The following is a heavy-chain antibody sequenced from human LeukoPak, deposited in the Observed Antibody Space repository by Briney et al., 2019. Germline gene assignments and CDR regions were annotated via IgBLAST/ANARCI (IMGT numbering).Heavy chain of an antibody. CDR3: ARHVGSTSCFDP. CDR1: GFTFSSYS. V-gene: IGHV3-48*04. CDR2: ISSSGSTI. Sequence: GGSLRLSCAASGFTFSSYSMNWVRQAPGKGLEWVSYISSSGSTIYYADSVKGRFTISRDNAKNSLYLQMNSLRSEDTAVCYCARHVGSTSCFDPWGQGTLVTVSS. J-gene: IGHJ5*02. D-gene: IGHD2-2*01.